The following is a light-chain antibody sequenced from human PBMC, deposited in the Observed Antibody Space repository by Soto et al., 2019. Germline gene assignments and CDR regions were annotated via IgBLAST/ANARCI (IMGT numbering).Light chain of an antibody. CDR2: ATS. CDR3: QQYGDWALT. V-gene: IGKV3-15*01. J-gene: IGKJ4*01. CDR1: QSVGNN. Sequence: EIVVTQSPATLSVSPGERATLSCRASQSVGNNFAWYQQKPGQAPRLLIFATSTRATGVPARFSGSGSGTVFTLTNDNLQSEDFAVYYCQQYGDWALTFGGGAKVEIE.